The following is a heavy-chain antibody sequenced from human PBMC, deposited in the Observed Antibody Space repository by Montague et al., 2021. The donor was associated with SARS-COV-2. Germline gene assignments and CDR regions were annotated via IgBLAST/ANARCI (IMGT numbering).Heavy chain of an antibody. Sequence: SLRLSCAASGFTFSSYSMNWVRQAPGKGLEWVSSISSSSYIYYADSVKGRFTISRDNAKNSLYLQVNSLRAEDTAVYYCARAPDYGDAAGYWGQGTLVTVSS. CDR3: ARAPDYGDAAGY. V-gene: IGHV3-21*01. J-gene: IGHJ4*02. CDR2: ISSSSYI. D-gene: IGHD4-17*01. CDR1: GFTFSSYS.